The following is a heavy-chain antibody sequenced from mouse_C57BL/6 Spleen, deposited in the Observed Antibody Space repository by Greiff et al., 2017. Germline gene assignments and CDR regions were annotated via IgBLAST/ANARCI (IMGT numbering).Heavy chain of an antibody. CDR2: INPSTGGT. J-gene: IGHJ4*01. V-gene: IGHV1-42*01. CDR1: GYSFTGYY. D-gene: IGHD1-1*01. Sequence: EVQLVESGPELVKPGASVKISCKASGYSFTGYYMNWVKQSPEKSLEWIGEINPSTGGTTYNQKFKAKATLTVDKSSSTAYMQLKSLTSEDSAVYYCARGNYYYGKGAMDYWGQGTSVTVSS. CDR3: ARGNYYYGKGAMDY.